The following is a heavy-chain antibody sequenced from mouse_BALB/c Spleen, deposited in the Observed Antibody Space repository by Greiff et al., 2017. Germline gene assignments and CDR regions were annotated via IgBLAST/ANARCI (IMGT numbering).Heavy chain of an antibody. V-gene: IGHV5-6*01. J-gene: IGHJ4*01. CDR3: ARGDGNYNAMDY. Sequence: EVMLVESGGDLVEPGGSLKLSCAASGFTFSSYGMSWVRQTPDKRLEWVATISSGGSYTYYPDSVKGRFTISRDNAKNTLYLQMSSLKSEDTAMYYCARGDGNYNAMDYWGQGTSVTVSS. CDR2: ISSGGSYT. D-gene: IGHD2-1*01. CDR1: GFTFSSYG.